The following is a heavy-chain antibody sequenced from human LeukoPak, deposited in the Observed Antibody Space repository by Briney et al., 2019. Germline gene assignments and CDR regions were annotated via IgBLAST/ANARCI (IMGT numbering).Heavy chain of an antibody. Sequence: ASVKVSCKASGYTFTGYYMHWVRQAPGQGLEWMGWINPNSGGTNYAQKFQGWVTMTRDTSISTAYMELSRLRSDDTAVYYCARGRRWLQFVPFDYWGQGTLVTVSS. CDR1: GYTFTGYY. J-gene: IGHJ4*02. D-gene: IGHD5-24*01. CDR3: ARGRRWLQFVPFDY. V-gene: IGHV1-2*04. CDR2: INPNSGGT.